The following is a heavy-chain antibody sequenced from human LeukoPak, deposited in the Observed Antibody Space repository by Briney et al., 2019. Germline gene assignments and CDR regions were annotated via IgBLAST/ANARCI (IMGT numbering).Heavy chain of an antibody. V-gene: IGHV3-30*04. Sequence: GGSLRLSCAASGFNFNNYAMHWVRQAPGKGLEWVAVISSDGSNMYYADSVKGRFTISRDNSKNTLYLQMNSLRAEDTALYYCARIGAAAGTHFDYWGQGTLVTVSS. CDR3: ARIGAAAGTHFDY. CDR1: GFNFNNYA. D-gene: IGHD6-13*01. CDR2: ISSDGSNM. J-gene: IGHJ4*02.